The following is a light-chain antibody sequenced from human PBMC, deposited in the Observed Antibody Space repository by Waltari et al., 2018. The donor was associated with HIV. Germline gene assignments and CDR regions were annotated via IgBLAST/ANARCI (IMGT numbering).Light chain of an antibody. Sequence: EIVMTQSPATLSVSPGESATLSCRASQSVSSNLAWYQQKPGQAPRLLIYGASTRATGIPARFSGSGSGTEFTLTISSLQSEDFAVYYCQQYNNWPRTFGQGTKVEIK. CDR2: GAS. J-gene: IGKJ1*01. CDR3: QQYNNWPRT. CDR1: QSVSSN. V-gene: IGKV3-15*01.